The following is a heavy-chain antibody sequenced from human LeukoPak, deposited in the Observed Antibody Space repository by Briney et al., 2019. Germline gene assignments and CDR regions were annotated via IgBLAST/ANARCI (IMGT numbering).Heavy chain of an antibody. D-gene: IGHD1-1*01. J-gene: IGHJ6*02. CDR3: ARYDARYGMDV. Sequence: GRSLRLSCAASGFTFSTYVMHWVRQAPGKGLEWVAVISYDGSNKYYADSVKGRFTISRDNSKNTLYLQMNSLRAEDTAVYYCARYDARYGMDVWGQGTTVTVSS. V-gene: IGHV3-30*19. CDR2: ISYDGSNK. CDR1: GFTFSTYV.